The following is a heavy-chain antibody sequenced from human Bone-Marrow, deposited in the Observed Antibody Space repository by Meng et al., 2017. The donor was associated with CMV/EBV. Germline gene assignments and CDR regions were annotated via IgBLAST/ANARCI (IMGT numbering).Heavy chain of an antibody. CDR3: ARATGDDAFDI. D-gene: IGHD3-16*01. CDR2: ISYDGSNK. V-gene: IGHV3-30-3*01. Sequence: GESLKISCAASGFTFSSYAMHWVRQAPGKGLEWVAAISYDGSNKYYADSVKGRFTISRDNSKNTLYLQMNSLRAEDTAVYYCARATGDDAFDIWGQGTMVTVSS. J-gene: IGHJ3*02. CDR1: GFTFSSYA.